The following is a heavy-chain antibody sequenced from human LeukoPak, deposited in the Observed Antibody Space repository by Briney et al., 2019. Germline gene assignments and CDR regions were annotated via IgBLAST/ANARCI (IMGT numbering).Heavy chain of an antibody. CDR2: IWYDGSNK. J-gene: IGHJ6*02. CDR3: ARDPDIVVVPATYGMDV. CDR1: GFTFSSYG. Sequence: PGGSLRLSCAASGFTFSSYGMHWVRQAPGKGLEWVAVIWYDGSNKYYADSVKGRFTISRDNSKNTLYLQMNSLRAEDTAVYYCARDPDIVVVPATYGMDVWGQGTLVTVSS. V-gene: IGHV3-33*01. D-gene: IGHD2-2*01.